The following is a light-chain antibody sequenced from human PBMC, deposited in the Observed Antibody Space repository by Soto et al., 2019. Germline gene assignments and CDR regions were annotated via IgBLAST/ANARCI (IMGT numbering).Light chain of an antibody. Sequence: QSVLTQPRSVSGSPGPSVTIYCTGTSSDVGGYNYVSWYQQHPGKAPKLMIYDVSKRPSGVPDRFSGSKSGNTASLTISGLHAEDEADYYCCSYAGSYGDVFGTGTKLTVL. CDR1: SSDVGGYNY. CDR3: CSYAGSYGDV. CDR2: DVS. J-gene: IGLJ1*01. V-gene: IGLV2-11*01.